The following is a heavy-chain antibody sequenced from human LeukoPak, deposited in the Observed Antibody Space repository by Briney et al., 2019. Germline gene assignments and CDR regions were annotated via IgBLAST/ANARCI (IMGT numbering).Heavy chain of an antibody. D-gene: IGHD6-13*01. CDR3: ARDKIPSAGTPRGFDP. V-gene: IGHV3-7*01. Sequence: GGSLRLSCAASGTTFSSDWMTWVRQAPGKGLEWVANIKQDGSEKYYVDSVKGRFTISRDNAKSSLYLQMNSLRAEDTAVYYCARDKIPSAGTPRGFDPWGQGTLVTVSS. CDR1: GTTFSSDW. CDR2: IKQDGSEK. J-gene: IGHJ5*02.